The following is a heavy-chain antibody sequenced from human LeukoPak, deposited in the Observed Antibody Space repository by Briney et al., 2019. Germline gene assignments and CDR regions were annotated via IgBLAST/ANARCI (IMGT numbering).Heavy chain of an antibody. CDR3: ARHDGTTLPFDY. CDR1: GGSISFYY. CDR2: IYYTGST. Sequence: MTSETLSLTCTVSGGSISFYYWSWIRQPPGKGLEWIGYIYYTGSTNYNPSLKSRVTISVDTSKNQFSLKLSSVTAADTAVYYCARHDGTTLPFDYWGQGTLVTVSS. J-gene: IGHJ4*02. D-gene: IGHD1-1*01. V-gene: IGHV4-59*08.